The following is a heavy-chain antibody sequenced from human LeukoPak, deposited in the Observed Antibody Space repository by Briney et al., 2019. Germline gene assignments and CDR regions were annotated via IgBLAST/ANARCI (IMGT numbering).Heavy chain of an antibody. D-gene: IGHD5-12*01. CDR3: ARTMATRWFDP. J-gene: IGHJ5*02. CDR2: ISSDGYSI. V-gene: IGHV3-74*01. CDR1: GFTFSSYW. Sequence: GGSLRLSCAASGFTFSSYWMHWVRQAPGKGLVWVSRISSDGYSISYADSVKGRFTISRDNAKNTLYLQMNSLRAEDTAVYYCARTMATRWFDPWGQGTLVTVSS.